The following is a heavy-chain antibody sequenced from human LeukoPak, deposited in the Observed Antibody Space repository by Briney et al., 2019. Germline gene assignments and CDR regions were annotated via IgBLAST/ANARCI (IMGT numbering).Heavy chain of an antibody. V-gene: IGHV4-34*01. D-gene: IGHD3-3*01. CDR3: ARARRGTIFGVVITPFDY. CDR1: GGSFSGYY. Sequence: RASETLSLTCAVYGGSFSGYYWSWIRQPPGKGLEWIGEINHSGSTNYNPSLKSRVTISVDTSKNQFSLKLSSVTAADTAVYYCARARRGTIFGVVITPFDYWGQGTLVTVSS. CDR2: INHSGST. J-gene: IGHJ4*02.